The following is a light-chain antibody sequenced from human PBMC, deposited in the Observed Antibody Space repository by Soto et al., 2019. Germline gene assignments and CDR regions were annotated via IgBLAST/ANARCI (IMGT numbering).Light chain of an antibody. Sequence: QSVLTQPASVSGSPGQSITISCSGTSSDVGGYNYVSWYQQHPGKAPKLMIYEVSNRPSGVSNRFSGSKSGNTASLTISGLQAEDEADYYRISYTGSRSVVFGGGTKLTVL. CDR2: EVS. CDR3: ISYTGSRSVV. J-gene: IGLJ3*02. V-gene: IGLV2-14*01. CDR1: SSDVGGYNY.